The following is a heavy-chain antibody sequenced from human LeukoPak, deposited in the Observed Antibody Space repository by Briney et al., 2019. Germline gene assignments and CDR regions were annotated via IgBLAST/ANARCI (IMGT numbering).Heavy chain of an antibody. CDR3: AKELQSDYDILTGTFDY. D-gene: IGHD3-9*01. Sequence: PGGSLRLSCAASGFTFSSYAMSWVRQAPGKGLEWVSAISGSGGSTYYADSVKGRFTISRDNSKNTLYLQMNSLRAEDTAVYYCAKELQSDYDILTGTFDYWGQGTLVTVSS. CDR2: ISGSGGST. J-gene: IGHJ4*02. CDR1: GFTFSSYA. V-gene: IGHV3-23*01.